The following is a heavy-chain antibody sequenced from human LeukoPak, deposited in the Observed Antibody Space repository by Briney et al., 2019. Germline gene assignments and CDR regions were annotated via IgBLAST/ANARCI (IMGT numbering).Heavy chain of an antibody. CDR3: AKDGDKDLDH. CDR1: GFTFSSYG. Sequence: GGSLRLSCAASGFTFSSYGMHWVCQAPGKGLEWVAVISYDGSNKYYADSVKGRFTISRDNSKNTLYLQMNSLRAEDTAVYYCAKDGDKDLDHWGQGTLVTVSS. J-gene: IGHJ5*02. V-gene: IGHV3-30*18. D-gene: IGHD2-15*01. CDR2: ISYDGSNK.